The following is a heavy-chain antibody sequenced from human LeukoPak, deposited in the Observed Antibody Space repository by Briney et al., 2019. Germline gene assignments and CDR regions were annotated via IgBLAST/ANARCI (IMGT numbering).Heavy chain of an antibody. V-gene: IGHV3-23*01. CDR2: ISASGGST. CDR3: AKGRGYSGYDFFDY. D-gene: IGHD5-12*01. CDR1: GFTFSRYA. J-gene: IGHJ4*02. Sequence: GGSLRLSCAASGFTFSRYAMSWVRPAPGKGLEWVSAISASGGSTFYADSVTGRFTISRDNSKNTLYLQMNSLRAEDTALYYCAKGRGYSGYDFFDYWGQGTLVTVSS.